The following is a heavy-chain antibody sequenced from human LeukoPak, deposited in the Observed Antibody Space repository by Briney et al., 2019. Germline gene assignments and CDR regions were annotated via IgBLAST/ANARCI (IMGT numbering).Heavy chain of an antibody. CDR1: GGSISSYY. V-gene: IGHV4-59*08. J-gene: IGHJ6*02. D-gene: IGHD2/OR15-2a*01. CDR3: ARSNYYYYGMDV. Sequence: SETLSLTCTVPGGSISSYYWSWIRQPPGKGLEWIGYIYYSGSTNYNPSLKSRVTISVDTSKNQFSLKLSSVTAADPAVYYCARSNYYYYGMDVWGQGTTVTVSS. CDR2: IYYSGST.